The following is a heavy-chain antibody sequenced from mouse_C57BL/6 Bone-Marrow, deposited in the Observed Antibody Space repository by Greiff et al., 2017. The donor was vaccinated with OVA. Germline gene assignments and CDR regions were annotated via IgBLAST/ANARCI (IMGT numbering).Heavy chain of an antibody. CDR2: ISYDGSN. D-gene: IGHD2-12*01. Sequence: ESGPGLVKPSQSLSLTCSVTGYSITSGYYWNWIRQFPGNKLEWMGYISYDGSNNYNPSLKNRISITRDTSKNQFFLKLNSVTTEDTATYYCARDRYSDWYFDVGGTGTTVTVSS. CDR3: ARDRYSDWYFDV. V-gene: IGHV3-6*01. CDR1: GYSITSGYY. J-gene: IGHJ1*03.